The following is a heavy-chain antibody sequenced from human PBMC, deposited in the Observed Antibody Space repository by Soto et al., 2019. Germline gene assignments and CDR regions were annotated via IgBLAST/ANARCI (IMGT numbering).Heavy chain of an antibody. V-gene: IGHV1-2*04. D-gene: IGHD5-12*01. Sequence: GASVKVSCKASGYTFTDFFIYWVRQAPGQGLEWMGWINPNSGGTHYAEKFQDWVTLTRDTSISTTYMELSNLRSNDTAVYYCAKGGGGYTGYDLAYWGQGTLVTVSS. CDR3: AKGGGGYTGYDLAY. J-gene: IGHJ4*02. CDR2: INPNSGGT. CDR1: GYTFTDFF.